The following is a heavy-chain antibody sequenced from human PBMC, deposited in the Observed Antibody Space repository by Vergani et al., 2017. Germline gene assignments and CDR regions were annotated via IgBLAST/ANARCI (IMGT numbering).Heavy chain of an antibody. CDR1: GFTFSSYS. J-gene: IGHJ4*02. D-gene: IGHD6-25*01. CDR3: ARDSGGALGYFHGGY. CDR2: ISSSSSTI. Sequence: EVQLVESGGGLVQPGGSLRLSCAASGFTFSSYSMNWVRQAPGKGLEWVSYISSSSSTIYYADSVKGRFTISRDNAKNSLYLQMNRLRDEDTAVYYCARDSGGALGYFHGGYWGQGTLVTVSS. V-gene: IGHV3-48*02.